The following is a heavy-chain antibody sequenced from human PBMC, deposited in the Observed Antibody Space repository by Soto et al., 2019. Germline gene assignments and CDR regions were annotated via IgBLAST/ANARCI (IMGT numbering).Heavy chain of an antibody. CDR1: GFTFSSYA. V-gene: IGHV3-30*03. D-gene: IGHD5-12*01. CDR2: ISYDGSNK. CDR3: ARVATRDGYKGEFDY. Sequence: GGSLRLSCAVSGFTFSSYAMYWVRQAPGKGLEWVAIISYDGSNKYYADSVKGRVTISRDNSKNTLYLQMNSLRADDTAVYYCARVATRDGYKGEFDYWGQGTLVTVSS. J-gene: IGHJ4*02.